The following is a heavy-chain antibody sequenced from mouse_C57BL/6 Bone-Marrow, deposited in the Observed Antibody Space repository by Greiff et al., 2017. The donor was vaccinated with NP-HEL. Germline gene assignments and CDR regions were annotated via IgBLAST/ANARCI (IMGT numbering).Heavy chain of an antibody. Sequence: EVKLMESGGGLVKPGGSLKLSCAASGFTFSDYGMHWVRQAPEKGLEWVAYISSGSSTIYYAETVKGRFTISRDNAKNTLFLQMTSLRSEDTAMYYCARRRYGSYFDYWGQGTTLTVSS. V-gene: IGHV5-17*01. CDR3: ARRRYGSYFDY. CDR2: ISSGSSTI. D-gene: IGHD1-1*01. J-gene: IGHJ2*01. CDR1: GFTFSDYG.